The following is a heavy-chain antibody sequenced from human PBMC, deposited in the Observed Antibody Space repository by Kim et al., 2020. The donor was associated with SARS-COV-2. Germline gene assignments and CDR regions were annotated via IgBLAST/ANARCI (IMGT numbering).Heavy chain of an antibody. J-gene: IGHJ4*02. CDR1: GFTFSSYS. CDR3: ARGVGYCSVGSCYLEY. Sequence: GGSLRLSCAASGFTFSSYSMNWVRQAPGKGLEWVSSISSSSSYIYYADSVKGRFTISRDNAKNSLYLQMNSLRAEDTAVYYCARGVGYCSVGSCYLEYWGQGTLVTVSS. D-gene: IGHD2-15*01. CDR2: ISSSSSYI. V-gene: IGHV3-21*01.